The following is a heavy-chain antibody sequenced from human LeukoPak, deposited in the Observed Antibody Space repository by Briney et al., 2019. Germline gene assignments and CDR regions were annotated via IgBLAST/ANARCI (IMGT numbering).Heavy chain of an antibody. CDR1: GYTFTSYG. CDR3: ARGRAAGTFWLDY. CDR2: ISGNNGNT. J-gene: IGHJ4*02. Sequence: GAPVKVSCKASGYTFTSYGISWVRQAPGQGLEWMGWISGNNGNTNYAQKVQGRVTMTTDTSTSTAYMELRSLRSDDTAVYYCARGRAAGTFWLDYWGQGTLVTVSS. V-gene: IGHV1-18*01. D-gene: IGHD6-13*01.